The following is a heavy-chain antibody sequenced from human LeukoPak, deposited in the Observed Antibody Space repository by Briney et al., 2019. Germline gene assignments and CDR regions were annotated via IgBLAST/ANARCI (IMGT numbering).Heavy chain of an antibody. CDR3: ARGYGSGSYFNGA. D-gene: IGHD3-10*01. CDR1: GGSVRGYY. Sequence: PSETLSLSCAVYGGSVRGYYWSWIRQPPGKGLEWIGEINRGGGPNYNPSLKSRVTISVDTSKNQFSLNLKSVTAADTAVYYCARGYGSGSYFNGAWGQGTLVTVSS. CDR2: INRGGGP. V-gene: IGHV4-34*01. J-gene: IGHJ5*02.